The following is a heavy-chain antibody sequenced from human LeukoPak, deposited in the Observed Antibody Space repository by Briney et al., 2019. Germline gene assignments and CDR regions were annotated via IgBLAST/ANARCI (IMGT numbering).Heavy chain of an antibody. CDR1: GFTFSSYG. D-gene: IGHD2-8*01. CDR3: AKDRGIVLMVYAPAYGMDV. Sequence: PGRSLRLSCAASGFTFSSYGMHRVRQAAGRGLEGVAVISYDGSNKYYADSVKGRFTISRDNPKNTLYLQMNSLRAEDTAVYYCAKDRGIVLMVYAPAYGMDVWGQGATVTVSS. J-gene: IGHJ6*01. V-gene: IGHV3-30*18. CDR2: ISYDGSNK.